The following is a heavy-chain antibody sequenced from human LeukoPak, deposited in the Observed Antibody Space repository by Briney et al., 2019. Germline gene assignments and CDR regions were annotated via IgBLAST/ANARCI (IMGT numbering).Heavy chain of an antibody. Sequence: GRSLRLSCAASGFTFSSYGMHWVRQAPGKGLEWVAVISYDGRNKYYADSVKGRFTISRDNSKNTLYLQMNSLRAEDTAVYYCAKEGEFSVTLDYWGQGTLVTVSS. V-gene: IGHV3-30*18. CDR3: AKEGEFSVTLDY. D-gene: IGHD3-10*01. CDR2: ISYDGRNK. J-gene: IGHJ4*02. CDR1: GFTFSSYG.